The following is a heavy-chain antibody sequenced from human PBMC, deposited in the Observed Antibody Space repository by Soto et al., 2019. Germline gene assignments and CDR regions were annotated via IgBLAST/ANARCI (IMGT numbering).Heavy chain of an antibody. V-gene: IGHV3-30*19. J-gene: IGHJ1*01. CDR3: ARWGTTGGLDV. D-gene: IGHD3-16*01. CDR2: TSYEGRDK. CDR1: GFTFRSYV. Sequence: QVQLVESGGGVVQPGTSLRVSCVGSGFTFRSYVIHWVRQAPGKGLEWVALTSYEGRDKYYGDSVRGRFTISRDNSRNTVDLQMDSLRLEDTALYYCARWGTTGGLDVWGQGTLVSVSS.